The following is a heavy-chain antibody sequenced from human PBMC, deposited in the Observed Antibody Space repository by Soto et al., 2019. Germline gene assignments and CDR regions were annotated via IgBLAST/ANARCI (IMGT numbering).Heavy chain of an antibody. D-gene: IGHD3-3*01. V-gene: IGHV3-30*18. CDR1: GFTFSSYG. J-gene: IGHJ6*02. CDR2: ISYDGSNK. CDR3: AKDVLRFLEWLAFYGMDV. Sequence: QVQLVESGGGVVQPVRSLRLSCAASGFTFSSYGMHWVRQAPGKGLEWVAVISYDGSNKYYADSVKGRFTISRDNSKNKMYLQMNSLRAEDTAVYYWAKDVLRFLEWLAFYGMDVWGQGTTVTVSS.